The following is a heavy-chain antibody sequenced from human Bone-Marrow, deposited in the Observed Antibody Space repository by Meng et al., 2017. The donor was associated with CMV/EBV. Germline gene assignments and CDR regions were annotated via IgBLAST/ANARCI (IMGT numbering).Heavy chain of an antibody. J-gene: IGHJ5*02. Sequence: VQVVELWAGGNEPGASVKVSCKASGYTFTSYGISWVRQAPGQGLEWMGWISAYNGNTNYAQKLQGRVTMTTDTSTSTAYMELRSLRSDDTAVYYCARAVGSGSYGWFDPWGQGTLVTVSS. CDR3: ARAVGSGSYGWFDP. D-gene: IGHD3-10*01. CDR1: GYTFTSYG. CDR2: ISAYNGNT. V-gene: IGHV1-18*01.